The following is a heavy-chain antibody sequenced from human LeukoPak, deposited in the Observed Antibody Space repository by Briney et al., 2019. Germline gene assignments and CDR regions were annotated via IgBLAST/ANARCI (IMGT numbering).Heavy chain of an antibody. D-gene: IGHD3-10*01. Sequence: GASVKVSCKAPGNTLNTFYMHWVRQAPGQGLEWMGWINPNSGGTNYAQKFQGRVTMTRDTSISTAYMELSRLRSDDTAVYYCASAQKGTGDHWGQGTLVTVSS. CDR1: GNTLNTFY. CDR3: ASAQKGTGDH. J-gene: IGHJ4*02. V-gene: IGHV1-2*02. CDR2: INPNSGGT.